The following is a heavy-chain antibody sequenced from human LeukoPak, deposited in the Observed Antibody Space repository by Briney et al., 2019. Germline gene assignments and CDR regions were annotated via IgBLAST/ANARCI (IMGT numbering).Heavy chain of an antibody. J-gene: IGHJ4*02. Sequence: SETLSLTCTVSGGSISSYYWSWIRQPPRKGLGWIGYIYYSGSTNYNTSLKSRVTISVDTSKNQFSLKLSSVTAADTAVYYCARDRGYDLDYWGQGTLVTVSS. D-gene: IGHD5-12*01. CDR3: ARDRGYDLDY. CDR1: GGSISSYY. CDR2: IYYSGST. V-gene: IGHV4-59*01.